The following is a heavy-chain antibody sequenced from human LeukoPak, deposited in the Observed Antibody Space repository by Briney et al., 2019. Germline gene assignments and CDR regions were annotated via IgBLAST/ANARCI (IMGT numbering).Heavy chain of an antibody. Sequence: PGGALTLSCAASGVTFSDYWMHWVRQAPGKGLVWVSRISRDGRRVTYADSVRGRVTISRDNSKNTLYLQMNSLRAEYTAVYYCARGVAALFNRFDTWGHGTLVTVSS. J-gene: IGHJ5*01. D-gene: IGHD6-6*01. V-gene: IGHV3-74*01. CDR1: GVTFSDYW. CDR3: ARGVAALFNRFDT. CDR2: ISRDGRRV.